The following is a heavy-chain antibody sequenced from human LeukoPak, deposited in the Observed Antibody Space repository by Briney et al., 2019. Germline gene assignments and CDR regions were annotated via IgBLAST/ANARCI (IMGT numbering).Heavy chain of an antibody. Sequence: ASVKVSCKASGYTFTGYYMHWVRQAPGQGLEWMGGINPNSGGTNYAQKFQGRVTMTRDTSISTAYMELSRLRSDDTAVYYCARDYNFDYYGSGHAGYYYGMDVWGQGTTVTVSS. D-gene: IGHD3-10*01. J-gene: IGHJ6*02. CDR1: GYTFTGYY. CDR2: INPNSGGT. CDR3: ARDYNFDYYGSGHAGYYYGMDV. V-gene: IGHV1-2*02.